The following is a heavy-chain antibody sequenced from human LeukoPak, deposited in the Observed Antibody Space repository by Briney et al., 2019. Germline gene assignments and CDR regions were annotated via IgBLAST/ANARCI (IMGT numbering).Heavy chain of an antibody. CDR1: GGSFSGYY. CDR2: INHSGST. J-gene: IGHJ6*03. D-gene: IGHD2-15*01. V-gene: IGHV4-34*01. Sequence: SETLSLTCAVYGGSFSGYYWSWIRQPPGKGLEWMGEINHSGSTNYNPSLRSRVTISVDTSKNQFSLKLSSVTAADTAVYYCARGICSGGSCSYYYYYYMDVWGKGTTVTVSS. CDR3: ARGICSGGSCSYYYYYYMDV.